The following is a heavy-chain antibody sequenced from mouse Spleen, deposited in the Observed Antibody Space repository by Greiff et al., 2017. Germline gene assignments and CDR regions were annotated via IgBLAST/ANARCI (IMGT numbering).Heavy chain of an antibody. V-gene: IGHV1-42*01. J-gene: IGHJ2*01. CDR2: INPSTGGT. CDR1: GYSFTGYY. CDR3: ARSDYPWFAY. Sequence: VQLQQSGPELVKPGASVKISCKASGYSFTGYYMNWVKQSPEKSLEWIGEINPSTGGTTYNQKFKAKATLTVDKSSSTAYMQLKSLTSEDSAVYYCARSDYPWFAYWGQGTTLTVSS. D-gene: IGHD2-4*01.